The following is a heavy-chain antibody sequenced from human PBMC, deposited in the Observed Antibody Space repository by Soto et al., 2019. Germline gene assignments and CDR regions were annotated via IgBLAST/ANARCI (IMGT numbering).Heavy chain of an antibody. CDR1: GFTFTSSA. V-gene: IGHV1-58*01. CDR2: IVVGSGNT. Sequence: SVKVSCKASGFTFTSSAVQWVRQARGQRLEWIGWIVVGSGNTNYAQKFQERVTITRDMSTSTAYMELSSMRSEDTVVYYCAVTYLTAIYYYGMDVWGQGTTVTVSS. D-gene: IGHD2-21*02. CDR3: AVTYLTAIYYYGMDV. J-gene: IGHJ6*02.